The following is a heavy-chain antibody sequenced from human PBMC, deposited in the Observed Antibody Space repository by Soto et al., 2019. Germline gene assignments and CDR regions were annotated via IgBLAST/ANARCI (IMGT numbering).Heavy chain of an antibody. Sequence: ASVKVSCKASGYTFTSYGISWVRQAPGQGLEWMGWISAYNGNTNYAQKLQGRVTMTTDTSTSTAYMELRSLRSDDTAVYYCARDAAAGTFAWLDPWRQGILVTVSS. V-gene: IGHV1-18*01. D-gene: IGHD6-13*01. J-gene: IGHJ5*02. CDR1: GYTFTSYG. CDR3: ARDAAAGTFAWLDP. CDR2: ISAYNGNT.